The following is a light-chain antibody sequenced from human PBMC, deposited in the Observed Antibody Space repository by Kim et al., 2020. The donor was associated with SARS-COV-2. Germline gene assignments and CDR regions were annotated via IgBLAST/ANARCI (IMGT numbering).Light chain of an antibody. V-gene: IGKV1-39*01. J-gene: IGKJ4*01. Sequence: DIQMTQSPSSLSASAGDRVTITCRASQTISSFLNWYQQKPGKAPKLLIYAASNLQSGVPSRFTGSESGTDFTLTISSLQPEDFATYYCQQSYSIPLTFGGGTKVDIK. CDR2: AAS. CDR3: QQSYSIPLT. CDR1: QTISSF.